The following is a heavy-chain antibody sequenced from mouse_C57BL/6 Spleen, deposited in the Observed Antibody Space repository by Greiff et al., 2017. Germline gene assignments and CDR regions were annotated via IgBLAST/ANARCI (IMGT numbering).Heavy chain of an antibody. CDR2: IDPSDSET. CDR3: VVTYYGNSWFAY. V-gene: IGHV1-52*01. J-gene: IGHJ3*01. D-gene: IGHD2-10*01. CDR1: GYTFTSYW. Sequence: QVQLQQPGAELVRPGSSVKLSCKASGYTFTSYWMHWVKQRPIQGLEWIGNIDPSDSETHYNQKFKDKATLTVDKSSSTAYMQLSSLTSEDSAVYYCVVTYYGNSWFAYWGQGTLVTVSA.